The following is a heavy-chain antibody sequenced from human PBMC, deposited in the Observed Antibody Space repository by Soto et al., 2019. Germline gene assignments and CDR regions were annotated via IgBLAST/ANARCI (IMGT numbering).Heavy chain of an antibody. CDR1: GGTFSSYA. J-gene: IGHJ4*02. Sequence: QVQLVQSGAEVKKPGSSVKVSCKASGGTFSSYAISWVRQAPGQGLEWMGGIIPIFGTANYAQKFQGRVTMTXXEXTXXADRELSSLRAEDTAVYYCARVPFPDWSYPAGFDYWGQGTLVTVSS. CDR2: IIPIFGTA. V-gene: IGHV1-69*05. D-gene: IGHD1-7*01. CDR3: ARVPFPDWSYPAGFDY.